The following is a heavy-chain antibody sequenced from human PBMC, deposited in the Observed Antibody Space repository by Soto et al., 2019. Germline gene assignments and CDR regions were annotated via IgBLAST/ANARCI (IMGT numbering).Heavy chain of an antibody. J-gene: IGHJ2*01. CDR1: GGSISSYY. Sequence: QVQLQESGPGLVKPSETLSLTCTVSGGSISSYYWSWIRQPPGKGLEWIGYIYYSGSTNYNPSLKSSVTISVDTSKNQFPLKLSSVTAADTAVYYCARTNYYDSSGQDWFFVLWGRGTLVTVSS. D-gene: IGHD3-22*01. CDR2: IYYSGST. V-gene: IGHV4-59*01. CDR3: ARTNYYDSSGQDWFFVL.